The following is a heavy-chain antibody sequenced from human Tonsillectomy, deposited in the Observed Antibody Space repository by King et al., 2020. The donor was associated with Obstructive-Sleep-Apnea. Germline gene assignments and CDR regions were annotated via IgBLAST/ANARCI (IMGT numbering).Heavy chain of an antibody. V-gene: IGHV3-9*01. Sequence: CAASGFNFDDYAMHWVRQAQGKGREWVSGINWIGGSIGSADSVKGRVSIARDNAQNSLYLKMNRLRAEDTALYYCAKELSSGWYSPLDYWGQGTLVTVSS. D-gene: IGHD6-19*01. CDR3: AKELSSGWYSPLDY. CDR1: GFNFDDYA. J-gene: IGHJ4*02. CDR2: INWIGGSI.